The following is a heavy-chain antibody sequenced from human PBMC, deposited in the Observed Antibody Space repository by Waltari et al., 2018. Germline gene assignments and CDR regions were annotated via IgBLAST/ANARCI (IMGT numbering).Heavy chain of an antibody. CDR2: ISGSGGST. V-gene: IGHV3-23*01. Sequence: EVQLLESGGGLVQPGGSLRLSCAASGFTFSSYAMSWVRQAPGKGLEWVSVISGSGGSTYYADSVKGRFTISRDNSKNTLYLQMNSLRAEDTAVYYCAKDCLSSSAFDIWGQGTMVTVSS. D-gene: IGHD6-13*01. J-gene: IGHJ3*02. CDR1: GFTFSSYA. CDR3: AKDCLSSSAFDI.